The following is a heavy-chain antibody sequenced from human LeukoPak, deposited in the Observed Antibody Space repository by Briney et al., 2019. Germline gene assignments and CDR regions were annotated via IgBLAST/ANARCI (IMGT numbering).Heavy chain of an antibody. D-gene: IGHD6-13*01. V-gene: IGHV1-69*06. CDR1: GGTFSSYA. J-gene: IGHJ5*02. Sequence: GASVRVSCKASGGTFSSYAISWVRQAPGQGLEWMGGIIPIFGTANYAQKFQGRVTITADKSTSTAYMELSSLRSEDTAVYYWATKPPSLIAAADNWFDPWGQGTLVTVSS. CDR3: ATKPPSLIAAADNWFDP. CDR2: IIPIFGTA.